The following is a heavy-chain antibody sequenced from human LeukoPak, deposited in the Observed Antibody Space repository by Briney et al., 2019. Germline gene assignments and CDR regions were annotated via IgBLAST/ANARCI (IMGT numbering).Heavy chain of an antibody. Sequence: PGGSLRLSCGASGFTFSDYYMTWIRQAPGKGLEWVSYISPNSADIKYADSVKGRFTISRDNAKKSLYLQMNSLTAEDTSVYYCSRDPRRLDYWGQGALVTVSS. J-gene: IGHJ4*02. CDR2: ISPNSADI. CDR1: GFTFSDYY. V-gene: IGHV3-11*06. CDR3: SRDPRRLDY.